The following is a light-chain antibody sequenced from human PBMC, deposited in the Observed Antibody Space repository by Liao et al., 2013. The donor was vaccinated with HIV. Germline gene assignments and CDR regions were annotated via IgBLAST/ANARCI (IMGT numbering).Light chain of an antibody. Sequence: SFELTQPPSVSVSPGQTATITCSGDRLGEKYVSWYQQKPGQSPVLILYQDANRPSGIPERFSGSTSGNAATLTISGTQAMDEAAYYCQAWDIITGVFGAGTTLTVL. CDR2: QDA. J-gene: IGLJ3*02. CDR3: QAWDIITGV. V-gene: IGLV3-1*01. CDR1: RLGEKY.